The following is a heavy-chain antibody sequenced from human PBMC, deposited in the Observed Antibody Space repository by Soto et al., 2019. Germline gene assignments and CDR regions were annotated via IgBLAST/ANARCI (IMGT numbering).Heavy chain of an antibody. D-gene: IGHD6-6*01. J-gene: IGHJ4*02. Sequence: PSETLSLTCVVSGGSLSSYYWSWIRQPPGKGLEWIGYIYYSGSTNYNPSLKSRVTISVDTSKNQFSLKLTSVTAADTAVYYCAAPPRYWGQGTLVTVSS. CDR3: AAPPRY. CDR1: GGSLSSYY. V-gene: IGHV4-59*01. CDR2: IYYSGST.